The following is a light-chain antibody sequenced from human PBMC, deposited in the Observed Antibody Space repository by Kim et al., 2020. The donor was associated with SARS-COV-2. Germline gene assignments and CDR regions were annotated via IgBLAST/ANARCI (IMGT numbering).Light chain of an antibody. V-gene: IGLV6-57*03. CDR2: GDN. CDR1: SGSIASNY. Sequence: TVTISSTRSSGSIASNYVQLYKRRPGSAPTTVIYGDNHRPSGVPARFSGSIDSSANSASLTISGLKTEDKADYDGQSYDSSRNWVFGGGTQLTVL. J-gene: IGLJ3*02. CDR3: QSYDSSRNWV.